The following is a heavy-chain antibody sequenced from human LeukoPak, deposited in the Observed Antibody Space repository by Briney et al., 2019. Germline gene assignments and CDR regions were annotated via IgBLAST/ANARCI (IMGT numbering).Heavy chain of an antibody. V-gene: IGHV3-15*01. CDR3: TTRRWLQNSLAFDI. D-gene: IGHD5-24*01. J-gene: IGHJ3*02. Sequence: PGGSLRLSCAASGFTFSDYYMSWVRQAPGKGLEWVGRIKSKTDGGTTDYAAPVKGRFTISRDDSKNMLYLQMNSLKTEDTAVYYCTTRRWLQNSLAFDIWGQGTMVTVSS. CDR2: IKSKTDGGTT. CDR1: GFTFSDYY.